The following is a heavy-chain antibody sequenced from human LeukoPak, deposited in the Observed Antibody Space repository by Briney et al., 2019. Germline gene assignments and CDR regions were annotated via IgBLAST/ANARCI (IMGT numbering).Heavy chain of an antibody. V-gene: IGHV1-18*01. Sequence: GASVKVSCKASGYTFTSYGISWVRQAPGQGLEWMGWISAYNGNTNYAQKLQGRVTMTTDTSTSTAYMELRSLRSDDTAVYYCARGPPYYDFWSGYYMGERYYLDYWGQGTLVTVSS. J-gene: IGHJ4*02. D-gene: IGHD3-3*01. CDR1: GYTFTSYG. CDR2: ISAYNGNT. CDR3: ARGPPYYDFWSGYYMGERYYLDY.